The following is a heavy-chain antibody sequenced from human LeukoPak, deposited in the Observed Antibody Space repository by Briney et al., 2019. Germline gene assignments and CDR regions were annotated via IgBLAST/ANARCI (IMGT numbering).Heavy chain of an antibody. Sequence: PSETLSLTCTVSGGSISSSSYYWGWIRQPPGKGLEWIGSIYYNGSTYYNPSLKSRVTISVDTSKNQFSLKLSSVTAADTAVYYCARLRVAEIDYWGQGTLVTVSS. V-gene: IGHV4-39*01. J-gene: IGHJ4*02. CDR1: GGSISSSSYY. CDR2: IYYNGST. CDR3: ARLRVAEIDY. D-gene: IGHD2-15*01.